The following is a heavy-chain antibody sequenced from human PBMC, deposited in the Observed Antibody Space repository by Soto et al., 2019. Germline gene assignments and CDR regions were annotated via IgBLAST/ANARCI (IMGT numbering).Heavy chain of an antibody. Sequence: QVQLQESGPGLVKPSQTLSLTCTVSGGSISSGGYYWSWIRQHPGKGLEWIGYIYYSGSTYYNPSLKRRVTISVDTSKNQFSLKLSSVTAADTAVYYCAREFIGQSSSSWYIGYWGQGTLVTVSS. D-gene: IGHD6-13*01. CDR3: AREFIGQSSSSWYIGY. CDR1: GGSISSGGYY. CDR2: IYYSGST. J-gene: IGHJ4*02. V-gene: IGHV4-31*03.